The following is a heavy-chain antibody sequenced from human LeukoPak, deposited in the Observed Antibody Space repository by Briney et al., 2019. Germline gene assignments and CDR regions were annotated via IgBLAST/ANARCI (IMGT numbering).Heavy chain of an antibody. D-gene: IGHD3-3*01. CDR3: ARDGKRFLEWLLYQYYFDY. CDR1: GFTFRSHA. V-gene: IGHV3-33*01. J-gene: IGHJ4*02. Sequence: PGGSLRLSCATSGFTFRSHAMHWVRQSPGKGLEWVAQIWYDGSNKYYADSVKGRFSVSRDNSKNTLYLQMNSLRVEDTAVYYCARDGKRFLEWLLYQYYFDYWGQGTLVTVSS. CDR2: IWYDGSNK.